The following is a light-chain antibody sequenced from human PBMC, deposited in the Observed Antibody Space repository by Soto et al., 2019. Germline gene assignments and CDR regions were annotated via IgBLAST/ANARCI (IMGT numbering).Light chain of an antibody. CDR1: SSDVGAYKY. J-gene: IGLJ1*01. V-gene: IGLV2-14*01. CDR2: EVS. Sequence: QSVLTQPASVSGSPGQSITISCTGTSSDVGAYKYVSWYQQHPGKAPKVMIYEVSNRPSGVSNRFSGSKSGNTASLTISGLQAEDEADYFCSSYSSSSTLFVFGTGPNVTVL. CDR3: SSYSSSSTLFV.